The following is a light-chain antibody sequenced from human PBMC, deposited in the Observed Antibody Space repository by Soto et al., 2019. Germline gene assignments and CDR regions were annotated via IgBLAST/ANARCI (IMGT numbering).Light chain of an antibody. V-gene: IGKV1-5*03. CDR3: QQYNSYSAT. Sequence: DIRMTQSPSTLSASVGDRVTITCRASQTISSWLAWYQQKPGKAPKLLIYKASTLETGVPSRFSGSGSGTEFTLTISSLQPDDFATYYCQQYNSYSATFGQGTKVDIX. CDR1: QTISSW. J-gene: IGKJ2*01. CDR2: KAS.